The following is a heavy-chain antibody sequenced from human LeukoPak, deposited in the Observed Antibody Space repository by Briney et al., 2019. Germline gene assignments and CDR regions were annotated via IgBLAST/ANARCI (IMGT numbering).Heavy chain of an antibody. J-gene: IGHJ3*02. CDR3: ARDLVSGAYTFDT. CDR2: ITSSGSTR. CDR1: GFAFSRFG. D-gene: IGHD3-16*01. V-gene: IGHV3-48*03. Sequence: GGSLRLSCAASGFAFSRFGLNWVRQGPGKGLQWVSFITSSGSTRYYADSVRGRFTISRDNAKNSLYLQMSSLRAEDTAVYYCARDLVSGAYTFDTWGQGTVVTVS.